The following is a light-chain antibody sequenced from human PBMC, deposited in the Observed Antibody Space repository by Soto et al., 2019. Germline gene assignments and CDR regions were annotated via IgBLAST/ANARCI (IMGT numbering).Light chain of an antibody. CDR2: AAS. Sequence: DIQMTQSPSSLSASVGDRVTITCRASQRLSTYLNWYQQTPEKAPKLLIYAASTLQSGVPSRFSGSGSRTDFTLTIRCLQSEDFATHYSPQHYSYPRTFRQGTKVDIK. J-gene: IGKJ1*01. CDR3: PQHYSYPRT. CDR1: QRLSTY. V-gene: IGKV1-39*01.